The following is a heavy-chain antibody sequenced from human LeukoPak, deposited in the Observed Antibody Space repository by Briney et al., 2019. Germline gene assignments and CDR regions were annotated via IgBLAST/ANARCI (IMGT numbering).Heavy chain of an antibody. V-gene: IGHV3-23*01. CDR1: GFTFSSYA. J-gene: IGHJ6*03. Sequence: GGSLRLSCAASGFTFSSYAMSWVRQAPGKGLEWVSAISGSGYSIYYADSVKGRFTISRDNSKNTLYLQMNSLRAEDTAVYYCARGLLTLNYYYYYMDVWGKGTTVTVSS. CDR3: ARGLLTLNYYYYYMDV. D-gene: IGHD3-9*01. CDR2: ISGSGYSI.